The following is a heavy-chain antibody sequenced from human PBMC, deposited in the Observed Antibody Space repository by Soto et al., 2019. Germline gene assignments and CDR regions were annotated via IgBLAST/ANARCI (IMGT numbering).Heavy chain of an antibody. V-gene: IGHV4-39*01. CDR1: GGSISSSSYY. CDR2: IYYTGTS. Sequence: QVQLQESGPGLVEPSETLSLTCAVSGGSISSSSYYWDWIRQPPGKGLEWIGTIYYTGTSNYNPSLKSRVTISVDTSRNQFSLHLSSGTAAATAVYYCTRHAIGVVVPAAIRNWGQGSLVTVSS. CDR3: TRHAIGVVVPAAIRN. D-gene: IGHD2-15*01. J-gene: IGHJ4*02.